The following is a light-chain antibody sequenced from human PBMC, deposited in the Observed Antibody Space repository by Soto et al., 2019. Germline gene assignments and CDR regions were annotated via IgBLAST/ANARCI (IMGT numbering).Light chain of an antibody. J-gene: IGKJ1*01. V-gene: IGKV1-39*01. Sequence: DIQMTQSPSSLSASVGDRVTITCRASQSISSHLNWYQQKPGKAPKVLIYGASSLQSGVPSRFSGSGSGSDFTLTISSLQPEDFANYYCQQSYSTTWTFGQGTKVEIK. CDR1: QSISSH. CDR3: QQSYSTTWT. CDR2: GAS.